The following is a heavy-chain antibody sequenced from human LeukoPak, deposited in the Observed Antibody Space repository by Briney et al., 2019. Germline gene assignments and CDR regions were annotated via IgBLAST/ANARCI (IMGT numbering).Heavy chain of an antibody. CDR2: TYFRSKWSN. J-gene: IGHJ4*02. CDR1: GDTVSSNYVT. Sequence: SQTLSLTCALSGDTVSSNYVTWNWIRQSPSRGLEWLGRTYFRSKWSNDYAVSVKSRITVNPDTSKNQFSLQLISVTPEDTAIYYCARVKGGIFDYWGQETLVTVSS. V-gene: IGHV6-1*01. D-gene: IGHD3-16*01. CDR3: ARVKGGIFDY.